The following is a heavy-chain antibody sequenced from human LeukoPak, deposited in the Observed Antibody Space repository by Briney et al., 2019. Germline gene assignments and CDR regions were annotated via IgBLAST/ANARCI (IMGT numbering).Heavy chain of an antibody. CDR1: GGSISSYY. D-gene: IGHD3-3*01. V-gene: IGHV4-59*01. J-gene: IGHJ5*02. CDR2: IYYSGST. CDR3: ARAHPDFWSGCLIQNWFDP. Sequence: PSETLSLTCTVSGGSISSYYWSWIRQPPGKGLEWIGYIYYSGSTNYNPSLKSRVTISVDTSKNQFSLKLSSVTAADTAVYYCARAHPDFWSGCLIQNWFDPWGQGALVTASS.